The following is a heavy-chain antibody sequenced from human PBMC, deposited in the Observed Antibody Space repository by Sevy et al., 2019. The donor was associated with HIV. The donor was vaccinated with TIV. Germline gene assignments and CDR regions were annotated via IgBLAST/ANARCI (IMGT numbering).Heavy chain of an antibody. Sequence: ASVKVSCKVSGYTLTKLPRHWVRQAPGKGLEWMGGFDPEDGETIYAQRFQGRVTMTEDTSTDTAYMELSSLRSEDTAVYYCATLDFWSENPFYGTDVWGQGTTVTVSS. J-gene: IGHJ6*02. D-gene: IGHD3-3*01. CDR1: GYTLTKLP. CDR3: ATLDFWSENPFYGTDV. CDR2: FDPEDGET. V-gene: IGHV1-24*01.